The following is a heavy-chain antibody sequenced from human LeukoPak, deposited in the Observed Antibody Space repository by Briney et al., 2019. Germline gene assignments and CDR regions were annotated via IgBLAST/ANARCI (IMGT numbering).Heavy chain of an antibody. D-gene: IGHD1-26*01. J-gene: IGHJ4*02. CDR2: IVVGSGNT. V-gene: IGHV1-58*01. CDR1: GFTFTSSA. Sequence: SVKVSCKASGFTFTSSAVQWVRQARGQRLEWIGWIVVGSGNTNYAQKFQERVTITRDMSTSTAYMELSSLRSEDTAVYYCARDSLRSVGATALDYWGQGTLVTVSS. CDR3: ARDSLRSVGATALDY.